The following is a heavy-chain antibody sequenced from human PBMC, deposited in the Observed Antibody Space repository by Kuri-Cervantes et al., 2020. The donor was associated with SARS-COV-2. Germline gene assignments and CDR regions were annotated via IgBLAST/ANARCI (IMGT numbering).Heavy chain of an antibody. CDR3: ARGARSSSWHRVQSY. J-gene: IGHJ4*02. CDR2: INHSGST. Sequence: GSLRLSCAASGFTISDYYMTWIRQPPGKGLEWIGEINHSGSTNYNPSLKSRVTISVDTSKNQFSLKLSSVTAADTAVYYCARGARSSSWHRVQSYWGQGTLVTVSS. D-gene: IGHD6-13*01. V-gene: IGHV4-34*01. CDR1: GFTISDYY.